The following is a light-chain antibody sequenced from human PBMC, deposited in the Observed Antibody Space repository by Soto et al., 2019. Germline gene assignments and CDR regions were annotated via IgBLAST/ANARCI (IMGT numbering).Light chain of an antibody. J-gene: IGKJ1*01. CDR2: GAS. Sequence: EIVMTQSPATLSVSPGERATLSCRASQSISNNLAWYQQKPGQAPRLLIFGASTRATGIPARFGGGGSGTEFTVTISSLQSEDFAVYFCQQYKNWPMTFGQGTKVEIK. CDR3: QQYKNWPMT. V-gene: IGKV3-15*01. CDR1: QSISNN.